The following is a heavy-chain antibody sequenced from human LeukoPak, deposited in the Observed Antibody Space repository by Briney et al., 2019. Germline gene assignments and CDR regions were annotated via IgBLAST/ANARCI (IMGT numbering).Heavy chain of an antibody. CDR3: AREIYDPGDLPYDC. J-gene: IGHJ4*02. CDR1: GFTFSNYK. CDR2: IRADAGNT. V-gene: IGHV3-64*02. D-gene: IGHD3-10*02. Sequence: GGSLRLSCVASGFTFSNYKMHWVRQAPGKGLEYVSAIRADAGNTYYADSVKGRFTVSRDNSKNTLYLQMGSLRAEDMALYYCAREIYDPGDLPYDCWGQGTLVIVSS.